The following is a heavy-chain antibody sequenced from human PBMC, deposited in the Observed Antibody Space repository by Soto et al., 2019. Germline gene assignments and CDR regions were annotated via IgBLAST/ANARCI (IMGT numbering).Heavy chain of an antibody. V-gene: IGHV1-8*01. CDR3: ARGDYGDYVRYWYFDL. CDR1: GYTFTSYD. CDR2: MNPNSGNT. Sequence: QVQLVQSGAEVKKPGASVKVSCKASGYTFTSYDINWVRQATGQGLEWMGWMNPNSGNTGYAQKFQGRVTMTRNTSISTAYMELSSLRSEDTAGYYCARGDYGDYVRYWYFDLWGRGTLVTVSS. D-gene: IGHD4-17*01. J-gene: IGHJ2*01.